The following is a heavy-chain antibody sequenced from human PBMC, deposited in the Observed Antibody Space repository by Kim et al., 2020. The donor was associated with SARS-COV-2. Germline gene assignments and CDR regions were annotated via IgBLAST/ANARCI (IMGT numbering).Heavy chain of an antibody. CDR1: GGSFSGYY. CDR3: ARADTAMADDYYYYMDV. D-gene: IGHD5-18*01. Sequence: SETLSLTCAVYGGSFSGYYWSWIRQPPGKGLEWIGEINHSGSTNYNPSLKSRVTISVDTSKNQFSLKLSSVTAADTAVYYCARADTAMADDYYYYMDVWG. J-gene: IGHJ6*03. V-gene: IGHV4-34*01. CDR2: INHSGST.